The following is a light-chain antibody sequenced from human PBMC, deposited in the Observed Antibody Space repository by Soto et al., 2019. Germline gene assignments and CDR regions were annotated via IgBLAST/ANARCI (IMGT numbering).Light chain of an antibody. Sequence: EIVLTQSPGTLSLSPGERATLSCRASQSVSSSSLAWYQQKRGQAPRLLIYGASSRATGIPARFSGSGSGTEFTLTINSLQSEDSAVYYCQQHNQWPITFGQGTRLEIK. V-gene: IGKV3D-15*01. J-gene: IGKJ5*01. CDR3: QQHNQWPIT. CDR1: QSVSSS. CDR2: GAS.